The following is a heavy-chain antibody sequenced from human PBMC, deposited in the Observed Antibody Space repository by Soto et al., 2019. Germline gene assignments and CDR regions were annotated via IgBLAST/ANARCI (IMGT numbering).Heavy chain of an antibody. V-gene: IGHV4-34*01. CDR1: GGSFSGYY. Sequence: SETLSLTCAVYGGSFSGYYWSWIRQPPGKGLEWIGEINHSGSTNYNPSLKSRVTISVDTSKNQFSLKLSSVTAADTAVYYCARGAPYYDSSGYHHQDFDYWGQGTLVTVSS. CDR2: INHSGST. J-gene: IGHJ4*02. D-gene: IGHD3-22*01. CDR3: ARGAPYYDSSGYHHQDFDY.